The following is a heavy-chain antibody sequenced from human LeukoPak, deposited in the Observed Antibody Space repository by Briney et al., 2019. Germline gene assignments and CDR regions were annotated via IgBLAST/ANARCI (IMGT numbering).Heavy chain of an antibody. J-gene: IGHJ6*03. V-gene: IGHV3-23*01. D-gene: IGHD4-11*01. CDR2: ISGSGGST. CDR3: AKAVTTVTYYYYYMDV. CDR1: GFTSSSYA. Sequence: PGGSLRLSCAASGFTSSSYAMSWVRQAPGKGLEWVSAISGSGGSTYYADSVKGRFTISRDNYKNTLYLQMNSLRAEDTAVYYCAKAVTTVTYYYYYMDVWGKGTTVTVSS.